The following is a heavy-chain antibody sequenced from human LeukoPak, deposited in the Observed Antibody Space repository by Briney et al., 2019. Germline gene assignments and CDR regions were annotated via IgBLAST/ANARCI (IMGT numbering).Heavy chain of an antibody. CDR2: ISYDGSNK. CDR3: AKVQYSSSSAATYFDY. V-gene: IGHV3-30*18. J-gene: IGHJ4*02. D-gene: IGHD6-6*01. Sequence: GGSLRLSCAASGFTFSSYGMHWVRQAPGKGLAWVALISYDGSNKYYADSVKGRFTISRDNSKNTLYLQMNSLRAEDTAVYYCAKVQYSSSSAATYFDYWGQGNLVTVSS. CDR1: GFTFSSYG.